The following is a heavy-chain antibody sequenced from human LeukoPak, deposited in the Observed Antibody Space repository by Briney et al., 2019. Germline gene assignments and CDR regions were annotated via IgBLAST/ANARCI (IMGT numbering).Heavy chain of an antibody. J-gene: IGHJ4*02. V-gene: IGHV3-23*01. D-gene: IGHD3-22*01. CDR2: ISGSGGST. Sequence: GGSLRLSCAASGFTFSSYGMSWVRQAPGKGLEWVSAISGSGGSTYYADSVKGRFTISRDNSKNTLYLQMNSLRAEDTAVYYCAKVHYYDSSGYYYVSVYDYWGQGTLVTVSS. CDR1: GFTFSSYG. CDR3: AKVHYYDSSGYYYVSVYDY.